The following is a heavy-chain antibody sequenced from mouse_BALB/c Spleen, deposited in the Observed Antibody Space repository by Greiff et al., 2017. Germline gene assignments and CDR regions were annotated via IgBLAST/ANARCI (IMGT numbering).Heavy chain of an antibody. Sequence: EVKLMESGTVLARPGASVKMSCKASGYTFTSYWMHWVKQRPGQGLEWIGAIYPGNSDTSYNQKFKGKAKLTAVTSTSTAYMELSSLTNEDSAVYYWTNLQLGLRSRFAYWGQGTLVTVSA. J-gene: IGHJ3*01. V-gene: IGHV1-5*01. CDR1: GYTFTSYW. CDR3: TNLQLGLRSRFAY. CDR2: IYPGNSDT. D-gene: IGHD3-1*01.